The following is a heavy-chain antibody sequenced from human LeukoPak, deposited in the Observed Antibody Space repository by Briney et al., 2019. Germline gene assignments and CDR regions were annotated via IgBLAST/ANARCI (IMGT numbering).Heavy chain of an antibody. CDR3: ARVATINFYGAFDI. D-gene: IGHD3-3*01. CDR1: GFTFSSYE. J-gene: IGHJ3*02. Sequence: GGSLRLSCAASGFTFSSYEMNWVRQAPGKGLEWVANIKQDGSETYYVDSVTGRFTISRDNAKKSLYLQMNFLRVEDTAVYYCARVATINFYGAFDIWGQGTMVTVSS. V-gene: IGHV3-7*01. CDR2: IKQDGSET.